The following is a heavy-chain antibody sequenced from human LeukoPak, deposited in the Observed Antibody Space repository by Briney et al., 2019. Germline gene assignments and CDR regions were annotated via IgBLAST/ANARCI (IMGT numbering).Heavy chain of an antibody. V-gene: IGHV1-2*02. J-gene: IGHJ6*02. CDR1: GYTFTGYY. CDR2: INPNSGGT. CDR3: AREAKPYYYYYGMDV. D-gene: IGHD1-14*01. Sequence: APVKVSCKASGYTFTGYYMHWVRQAPGQGLEWMGWINPNSGGTNYAQKFQGRVTMTRGTSISTAYMELSRLRSDDTAVYYCAREAKPYYYYYGMDVWGQGTTVTVSS.